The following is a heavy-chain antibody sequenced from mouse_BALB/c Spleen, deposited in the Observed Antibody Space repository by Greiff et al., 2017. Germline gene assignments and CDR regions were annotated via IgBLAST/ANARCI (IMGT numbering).Heavy chain of an antibody. Sequence: DVKLVESGGGLVQPGGSLKLSCAASGFTFSSYTMSWVRQTPEKRLEWVAYISNGGGSTYYPDTVKGRFTISRDNAKNTLYLQMSSLKSEDTAMYYCARRSFAYWGQGTLVTVSA. CDR2: ISNGGGST. V-gene: IGHV5-12-2*01. CDR1: GFTFSSYT. CDR3: ARRSFAY. J-gene: IGHJ3*01.